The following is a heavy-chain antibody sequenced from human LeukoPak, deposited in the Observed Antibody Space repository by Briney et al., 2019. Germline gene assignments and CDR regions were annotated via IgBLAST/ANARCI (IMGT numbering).Heavy chain of an antibody. Sequence: PSETLSLTCTVSGGSISSSSYYWGWIRQPPGKGLEWIGSIYYSGSTYYNPSLKSRVTISVDTSKNQFSLKLSSVTAADTAVYYCARVRKGYSGYDFEYWGQGTLVTVSS. CDR2: IYYSGST. J-gene: IGHJ4*02. CDR3: ARVRKGYSGYDFEY. V-gene: IGHV4-39*07. D-gene: IGHD5-12*01. CDR1: GGSISSSSYY.